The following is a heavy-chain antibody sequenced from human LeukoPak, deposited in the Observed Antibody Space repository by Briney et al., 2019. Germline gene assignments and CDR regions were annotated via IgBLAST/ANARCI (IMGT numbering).Heavy chain of an antibody. CDR3: ARGTGYYMFDY. CDR1: GGSISSYY. J-gene: IGHJ4*02. D-gene: IGHD3/OR15-3a*01. V-gene: IGHV4-59*01. Sequence: SETLSLTCTVSGGSISSYYWSWIRQPPGKGLEWIGYIYYSGSTNYNPSLKSRVTISVDTSENQLSLKLSSVTAADTAVYYCARGTGYYMFDYWGQGTLVTVSS. CDR2: IYYSGST.